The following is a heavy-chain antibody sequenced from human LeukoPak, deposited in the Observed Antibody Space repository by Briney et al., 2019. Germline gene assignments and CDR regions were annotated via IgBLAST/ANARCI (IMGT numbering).Heavy chain of an antibody. J-gene: IGHJ6*03. CDR1: GFTFSSYG. Sequence: GGSLRLSCAASGFTFSSYGMHWVRQAPGKGLEWVVFIRYDGSNKYYADSVKGRFTISRDNSKNTLYLQMNSLRAEDTAIYYCAKNGDRGAYCSGGSCYPYYYYYMDVWGKGTTVTISS. CDR2: IRYDGSNK. V-gene: IGHV3-30*02. CDR3: AKNGDRGAYCSGGSCYPYYYYYMDV. D-gene: IGHD2-15*01.